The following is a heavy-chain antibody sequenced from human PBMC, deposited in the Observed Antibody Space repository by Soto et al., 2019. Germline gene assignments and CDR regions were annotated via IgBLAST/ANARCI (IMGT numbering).Heavy chain of an antibody. CDR2: IYYSGTT. J-gene: IGHJ6*03. Sequence: SETLSLTCAVSGGSISSVDHYWSWIRQHPGKGLEWIGIIYYSGTTYYNPSLKSRVIMSVDTSKNQFSLQVNSVTAADTAVYYCARGPYFHGAGSYYYYYMDVWGRGTTVTVSS. V-gene: IGHV4-31*11. CDR1: GGSISSVDHY. CDR3: ARGPYFHGAGSYYYYYMDV. D-gene: IGHD3-10*01.